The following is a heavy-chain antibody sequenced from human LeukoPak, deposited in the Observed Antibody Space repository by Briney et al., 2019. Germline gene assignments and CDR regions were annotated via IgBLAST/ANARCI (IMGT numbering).Heavy chain of an antibody. CDR1: GGSFRGYY. J-gene: IGHJ4*02. CDR2: VNHSGST. D-gene: IGHD2-2*01. Sequence: PSETLSLTCAVYGGSFRGYYWSWIRQPPGKGLEWIGEVNHSGSTNYNPSLKSRVTIPVDTSKNQFSLKLNSVTAADTAVYYCARGPYPLVYWDQGTLVTVSS. CDR3: ARGPYPLVY. V-gene: IGHV4-34*01.